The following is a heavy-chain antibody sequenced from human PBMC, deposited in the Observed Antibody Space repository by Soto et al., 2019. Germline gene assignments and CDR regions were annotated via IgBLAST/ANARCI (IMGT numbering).Heavy chain of an antibody. J-gene: IGHJ5*02. V-gene: IGHV4-31*03. CDR1: GCSISSGGYY. CDR2: IYYSGST. CDR3: ARSYSSSWSNWFDP. D-gene: IGHD6-13*01. Sequence: SETLSLTCTVSGCSISSGGYYLSWIRKHPGKGLEWIGYIYYSGSTYYNPSLKSRVTISVDTSKNQFSLKLSSVTAADTAVYYCARSYSSSWSNWFDPWGQGTLVTVSS.